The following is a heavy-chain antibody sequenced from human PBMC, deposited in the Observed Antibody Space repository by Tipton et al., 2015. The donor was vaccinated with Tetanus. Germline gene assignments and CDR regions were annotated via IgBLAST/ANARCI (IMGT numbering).Heavy chain of an antibody. CDR3: ARLRVYCSTACYSREDY. CDR1: GFTFRSYW. CDR2: IKEDGSEM. Sequence: QLVQSGGGLVQPRGSLRLSCVASGFTFRSYWMSWVRQAPGKGLGWVANIKEDGSEMYYADSVKGRFTISRDNARNSLSVHMNSLTAEDTAVYYCARLRVYCSTACYSREDYWGQGTLVTVSS. V-gene: IGHV3-7*01. D-gene: IGHD2/OR15-2a*01. J-gene: IGHJ4*02.